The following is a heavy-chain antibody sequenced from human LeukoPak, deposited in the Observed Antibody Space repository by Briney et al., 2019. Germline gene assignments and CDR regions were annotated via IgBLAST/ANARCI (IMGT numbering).Heavy chain of an antibody. CDR1: GFTFSSYS. Sequence: PGGSLRLSCAASGFTFSSYSMNWVHQAPGKGLEWVSSISSSSSYIYYADSVKGRFTISRDNAKNSLYLQMNSLRAEDTAVYYCARDRDKHSASFYFDYWGQGTLVTVSS. D-gene: IGHD1-26*01. CDR2: ISSSSSYI. CDR3: ARDRDKHSASFYFDY. J-gene: IGHJ4*02. V-gene: IGHV3-21*01.